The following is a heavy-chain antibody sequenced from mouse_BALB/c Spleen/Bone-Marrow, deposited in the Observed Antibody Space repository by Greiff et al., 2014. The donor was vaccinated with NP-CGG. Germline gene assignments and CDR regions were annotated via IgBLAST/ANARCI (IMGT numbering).Heavy chain of an antibody. V-gene: IGHV3-2*02. J-gene: IGHJ2*01. Sequence: DVQLVESGPGLVKPSQSLSLTCTVPGYSITSDYAWNWIRQFPGNKLEWMGSISYSGGTDYNPTLKSRFSITRDTSKDQFFLQLNSVTAEDTATYYCARKFYYFDYWGHGTTLTVSS. CDR1: GYSITSDYA. CDR2: ISYSGGT. CDR3: ARKFYYFDY.